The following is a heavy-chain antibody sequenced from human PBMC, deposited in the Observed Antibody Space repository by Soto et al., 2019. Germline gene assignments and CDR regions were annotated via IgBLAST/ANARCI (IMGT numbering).Heavy chain of an antibody. Sequence: PGGSLRLSCAASGFTFSSYGMHWVRQAPGKGLEWVAVIWYDGSNKYYADSVKGRFTISRDNSKNTLYLQMNSLRAEDTAVYYCARDYIVLVPAAQRHYYGMDVWGQGTTVTVSS. V-gene: IGHV3-33*01. D-gene: IGHD2-2*01. CDR2: IWYDGSNK. J-gene: IGHJ6*02. CDR1: GFTFSSYG. CDR3: ARDYIVLVPAAQRHYYGMDV.